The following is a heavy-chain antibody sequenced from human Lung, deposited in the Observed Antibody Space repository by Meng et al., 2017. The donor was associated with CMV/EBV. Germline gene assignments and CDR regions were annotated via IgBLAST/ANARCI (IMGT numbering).Heavy chain of an antibody. V-gene: IGHV4-38-2*02. D-gene: IGHD2-2*01. CDR2: IYHSGST. Sequence: GSLRLXCTVSGYSISSGYYWGWIRQPPGKGLEWIGSIYHSGSTYYNPSLKSRVTISVDTSKNQFSLKLSSVTAADTAVYYCARVSCSSTSCYDYWGQGTLVTVSS. J-gene: IGHJ4*02. CDR1: GYSISSGYY. CDR3: ARVSCSSTSCYDY.